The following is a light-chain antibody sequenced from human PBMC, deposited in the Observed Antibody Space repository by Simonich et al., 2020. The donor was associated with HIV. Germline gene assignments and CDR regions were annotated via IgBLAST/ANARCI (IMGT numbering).Light chain of an antibody. CDR2: DVM. Sequence: SALTQPASVSGSPGQPITISCTGTSRPIGGYNYVSWYYQPPGKAPKLRIYDVMKRPSGVFNRITGSKSGNTASLTISGLQAEDEADYYCSSYTSSSTLVFGGGTKVTVV. CDR3: SSYTSSSTLV. J-gene: IGLJ2*01. CDR1: SRPIGGYNY. V-gene: IGLV2-14*03.